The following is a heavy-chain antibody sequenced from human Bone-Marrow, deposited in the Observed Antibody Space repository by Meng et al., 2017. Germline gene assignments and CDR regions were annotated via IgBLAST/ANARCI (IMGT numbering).Heavy chain of an antibody. V-gene: IGHV4-4*07. CDR1: GASMSSYY. D-gene: IGHD3-9*01. CDR3: AKASKYYDILTGYSDTQYYFDY. CDR2: IYTSGST. J-gene: IGHJ4*02. Sequence: VQRTRWGPGLVKPSETRSLTCTVSGASMSSYYWSWIRQPAGKVLEWIGRIYTSGSTNYNPSLKSRVTMYVDTSKNQFSLKLSSVTAADTAVYYCAKASKYYDILTGYSDTQYYFDYWGQGTLVTVSS.